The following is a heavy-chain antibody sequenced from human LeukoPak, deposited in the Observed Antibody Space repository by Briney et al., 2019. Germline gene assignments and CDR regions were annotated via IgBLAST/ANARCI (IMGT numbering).Heavy chain of an antibody. V-gene: IGHV4-4*07. CDR2: IYTSGST. CDR1: GGSISSYC. Sequence: SETLSLTCTVSGGSISSYCWSWIRQPAGKGLEWIGRIYTSGSTNYNPSLKSRVTISVDKSKNQFSLKLSSVTAADTAVYYCARIDSLSGVSISRGLTGPYWFDSWGQGTLVIVSS. D-gene: IGHD3-9*01. CDR3: ARIDSLSGVSISRGLTGPYWFDS. J-gene: IGHJ5*01.